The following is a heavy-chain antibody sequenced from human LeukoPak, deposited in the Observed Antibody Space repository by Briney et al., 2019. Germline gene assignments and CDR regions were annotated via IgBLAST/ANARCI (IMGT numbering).Heavy chain of an antibody. Sequence: GGSLRLSCVASGFTFSIYEMNWVRQAPGKGLEWVSYLSSSGNTMYYADSVQGRFTISRENAKNSLYLQMTSLRAEDTAVYYCARDTVTQHYYSGMDIWGQGTTVTVSS. CDR1: GFTFSIYE. CDR2: LSSSGNTM. CDR3: ARDTVTQHYYSGMDI. J-gene: IGHJ6*02. V-gene: IGHV3-48*03. D-gene: IGHD4-11*01.